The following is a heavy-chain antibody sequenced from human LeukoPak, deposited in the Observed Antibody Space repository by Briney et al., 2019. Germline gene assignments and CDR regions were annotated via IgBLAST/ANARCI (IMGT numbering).Heavy chain of an antibody. J-gene: IGHJ4*02. V-gene: IGHV3-21*01. CDR2: ISSSSSYI. D-gene: IGHD2-15*01. Sequence: GGSLRLSCAASGFTFSSYSMNWVRQAPGKGLEWVSSISSSSSYIYYADSVKGRFTISRDNAKNSLYLQMNSLRAEDTAVYYCARACGSCYSDRPFDYWGQGTLVTVSS. CDR3: ARACGSCYSDRPFDY. CDR1: GFTFSSYS.